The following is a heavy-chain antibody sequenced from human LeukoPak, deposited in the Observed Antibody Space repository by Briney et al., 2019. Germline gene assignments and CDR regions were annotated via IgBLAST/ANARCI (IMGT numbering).Heavy chain of an antibody. CDR1: GLTFSNYA. D-gene: IGHD3-9*01. J-gene: IGHJ4*02. CDR3: AKWGDYDVLTGYDDSDY. CDR2: VSGRDTST. V-gene: IGHV3-23*01. Sequence: GASLRLSCAASGLTFSNYAMSWVRQAPGKGLEWVSAVSGRDTSTLYTDSVKGRFTISRDNSKNTLYLQMNSLSAEVTAIYYCAKWGDYDVLTGYDDSDYWGQGTLVTVSS.